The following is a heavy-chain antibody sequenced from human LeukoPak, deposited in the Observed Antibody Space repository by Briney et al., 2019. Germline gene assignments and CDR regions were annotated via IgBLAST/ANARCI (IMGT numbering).Heavy chain of an antibody. CDR2: INSDGSST. Sequence: GGSLRLSCAASGFTFSSYWMHWVRQAPGKGLVWVSRINSDGSSTSYADSVKGRFTISRDNAKNTLYLQMNSLRAEDTAVYYCARVMTTVTHYYYYGMDVWGQGTTVIVSS. CDR1: GFTFSSYW. V-gene: IGHV3-74*01. D-gene: IGHD4-17*01. CDR3: ARVMTTVTHYYYYGMDV. J-gene: IGHJ6*02.